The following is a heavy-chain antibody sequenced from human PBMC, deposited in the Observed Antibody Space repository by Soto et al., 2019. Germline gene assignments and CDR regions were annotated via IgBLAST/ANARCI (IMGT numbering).Heavy chain of an antibody. CDR1: GYSVSDSNW. D-gene: IGHD6-19*01. J-gene: IGHJ4*02. CDR2: IYNSGST. CDR3: ARKYGIPVAGTFDY. Sequence: SETLSLTCAVSGYSVSDSNWWGWIRQPPGKGLEWMGHIYNSGSTYYKSSLKGRVTMSIDTSKDQFSLRLYPVTAVDTAVYYCARKYGIPVAGTFDYWGQGILVTV. V-gene: IGHV4-28*01.